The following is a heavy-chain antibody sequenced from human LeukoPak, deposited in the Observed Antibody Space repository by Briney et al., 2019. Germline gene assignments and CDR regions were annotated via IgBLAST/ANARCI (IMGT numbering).Heavy chain of an antibody. J-gene: IGHJ3*02. CDR1: GFTFSSYW. D-gene: IGHD3-10*01. CDR3: ARGEYTGAFDI. Sequence: GGSLRLSCAASGFTFSSYWMSWVRQAPGKGLEWVIGYADSVKGRFTISRDNAKNSLYLQMNSLRAEDTAVYYCARGEYTGAFDIWGQGTMVTVSS. V-gene: IGHV3-7*01.